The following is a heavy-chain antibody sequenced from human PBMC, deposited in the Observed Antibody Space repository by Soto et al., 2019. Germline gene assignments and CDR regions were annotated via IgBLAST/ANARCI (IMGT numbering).Heavy chain of an antibody. CDR2: IDPSDSYT. CDR3: ARRIVATETFDY. J-gene: IGHJ4*02. Sequence: PGESLKISCKGSGYSFTSYWISWVRQMPGKGLEWMGRIDPSDSYTNYSPSFQGHVTISADKSISTAYLQWSSLKASDTAVYYCARRIVATETFDYWGQGTLVTVSS. CDR1: GYSFTSYW. V-gene: IGHV5-10-1*01. D-gene: IGHD5-12*01.